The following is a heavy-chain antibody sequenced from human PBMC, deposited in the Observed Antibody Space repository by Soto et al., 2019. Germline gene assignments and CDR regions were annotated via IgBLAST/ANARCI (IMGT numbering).Heavy chain of an antibody. CDR1: GFSLTTSGVG. D-gene: IGHD3-3*01. J-gene: IGHJ4*02. V-gene: IGHV2-5*02. CDR3: AHRVLRTVFGLVTTTAIYFDF. Sequence: QITLNESGPTQVKPRQTLTLTCTFSGFSLTTSGVGVGWIRQSPGKAPEWLALIYWDDDKRYSPSLKSRLTIHKDTSKNQVVLTMADLDPAVTATYYCAHRVLRTVFGLVTTTAIYFDFWGQGTPVAVSS. CDR2: IYWDDDK.